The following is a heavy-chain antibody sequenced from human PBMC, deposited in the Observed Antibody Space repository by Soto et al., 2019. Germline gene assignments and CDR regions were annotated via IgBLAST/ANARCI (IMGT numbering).Heavy chain of an antibody. CDR3: AKYYMVTRSPFDY. CDR1: GFTFSSYA. Sequence: GGSLRLSCAASGFTFSSYAMSWVRQAPGKGLEWVSSITSTGDRAYYADSVKGRFTVSRDNSKNTLYLQMNSLRAEDTAVYYCAKYYMVTRSPFDYWGQGTLVNVSS. D-gene: IGHD5-18*01. V-gene: IGHV3-23*01. CDR2: ITSTGDRA. J-gene: IGHJ4*02.